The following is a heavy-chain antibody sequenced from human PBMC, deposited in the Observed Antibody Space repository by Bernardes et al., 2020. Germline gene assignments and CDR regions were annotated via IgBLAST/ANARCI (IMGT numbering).Heavy chain of an antibody. Sequence: ASVKVSCKASGYTFTSYGISWVRQAPGQGLEWMGWISAYNGNTNYAQKLQGRVTMTTDTSTSTAYMELRSLRSDDTAVYYCARDFCSSTSCSGGPFDPWGQGTLVTVSS. V-gene: IGHV1-18*01. CDR3: ARDFCSSTSCSGGPFDP. J-gene: IGHJ5*02. D-gene: IGHD2-2*01. CDR2: ISAYNGNT. CDR1: GYTFTSYG.